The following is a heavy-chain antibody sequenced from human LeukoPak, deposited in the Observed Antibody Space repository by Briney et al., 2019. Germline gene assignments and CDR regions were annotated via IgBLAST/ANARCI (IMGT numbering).Heavy chain of an antibody. J-gene: IGHJ4*02. V-gene: IGHV1-24*01. CDR3: ATVRYYDILTGQNIFDY. D-gene: IGHD3-9*01. CDR1: GYTLTELS. CDR2: FDPEDGET. Sequence: EASVKVSCKVSGYTLTELSMHWVRQAPGKGLEWMGGFDPEDGETIYAQKFQGRVTMTEDTSTDTAYMELSSLRSEDTAVYYCATVRYYDILTGQNIFDYWGQGTLVTVSS.